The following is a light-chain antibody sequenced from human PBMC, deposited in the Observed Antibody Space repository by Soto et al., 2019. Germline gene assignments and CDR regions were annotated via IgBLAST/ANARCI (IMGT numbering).Light chain of an antibody. J-gene: IGKJ1*01. V-gene: IGKV3-11*01. Sequence: EIVLTQSPATLSLSPGERATLSCRASQSVSSYLAWYQQKPGQAPRLLIYDASNRATGIPARFSGTGSGTDFTVTISSLEPEDFAGYYCQQRSNWPGTFGQGTKVDIK. CDR2: DAS. CDR1: QSVSSY. CDR3: QQRSNWPGT.